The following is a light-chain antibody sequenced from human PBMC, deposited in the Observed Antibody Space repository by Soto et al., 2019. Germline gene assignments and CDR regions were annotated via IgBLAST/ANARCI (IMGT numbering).Light chain of an antibody. CDR3: PQYGSSLWT. CDR1: QSVSSSY. Sequence: EIVLTQSPGTLSLSPGERATLSCRASQSVSSSYLAWYQPKPGQAPRLLIYGASSRATGIPDRFSGSGSGTDFPLTISRLEPEDFAVYYCPQYGSSLWTFGQGTTVEIK. J-gene: IGKJ1*01. V-gene: IGKV3-20*01. CDR2: GAS.